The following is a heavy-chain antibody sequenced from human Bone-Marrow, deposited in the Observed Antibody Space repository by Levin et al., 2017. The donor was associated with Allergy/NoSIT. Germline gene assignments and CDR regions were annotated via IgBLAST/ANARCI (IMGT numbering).Heavy chain of an antibody. J-gene: IGHJ4*02. Sequence: GGSLRLSCTASGFTFGDYAMSWFRQAPGKGLEWVGFIRSKAYGGTTEYAASVKGRFTISRDDSKSIAYLQMNSLKTEDTAVYYCTRAGSGPGIAAAGADYWGQGTLVTVSS. CDR2: IRSKAYGGTT. CDR3: TRAGSGPGIAAAGADY. D-gene: IGHD6-13*01. CDR1: GFTFGDYA. V-gene: IGHV3-49*03.